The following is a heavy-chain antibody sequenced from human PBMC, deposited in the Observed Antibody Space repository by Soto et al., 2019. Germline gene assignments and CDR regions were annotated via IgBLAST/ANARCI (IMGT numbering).Heavy chain of an antibody. CDR1: GYTFTSYA. CDR2: INAGNGNT. CDR3: ASGYSSSWYGLFDP. Sequence: AASVKVSCKASGYTFTSYAMHWVRQAPGQRLDWMGWINAGNGNTKYSQKFQGRVTITRDTSASTAYMELSSLRSEDTAVYYCASGYSSSWYGLFDPWGQGTLVTVS. J-gene: IGHJ5*02. V-gene: IGHV1-3*01. D-gene: IGHD6-13*01.